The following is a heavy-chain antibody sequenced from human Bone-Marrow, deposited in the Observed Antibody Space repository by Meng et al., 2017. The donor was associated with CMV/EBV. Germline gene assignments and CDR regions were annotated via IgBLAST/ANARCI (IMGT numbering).Heavy chain of an antibody. J-gene: IGHJ4*02. CDR1: GYSISSGYY. CDR2: ISSSGSTM. V-gene: IGHV3-11*01. Sequence: LSLTCTVSGYSISSGYYWGWIRQPPGKGLEWVSYISSSGSTMFSSDSVKGRFTISRDNAKNSLYLQMSSLRAEDTAVYYCSRGYINSPGYFEYWGQGTLVTFSS. D-gene: IGHD2-15*01. CDR3: SRGYINSPGYFEY.